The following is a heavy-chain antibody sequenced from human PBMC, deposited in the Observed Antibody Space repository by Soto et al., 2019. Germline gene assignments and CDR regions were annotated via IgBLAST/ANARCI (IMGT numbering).Heavy chain of an antibody. V-gene: IGHV1-18*01. D-gene: IGHD3-22*01. CDR1: GSRFSFYC. J-gene: IGHJ4*02. Sequence: GASVKVSCKASGSRFSFYCINWVRQAPGQGLEWVGWINPSDGNRNFAQKFEDRVTMTTATSTNTVFLELRSLKSDDTAIYYCARDRLRGYDSSGFYSWGQGTMVTVSS. CDR2: INPSDGNR. CDR3: ARDRLRGYDSSGFYS.